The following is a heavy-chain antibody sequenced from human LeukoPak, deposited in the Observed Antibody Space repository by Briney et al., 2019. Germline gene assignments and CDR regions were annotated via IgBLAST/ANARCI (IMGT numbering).Heavy chain of an antibody. Sequence: GESLKISCKGSGYSFTSYWIGWVRQMPGKGLEWMGIIYPGDSDTRYSPSFQGQVTISADKSISTAYLQWSSLRASDTAMYYCARRVEMATIYFDYWGQGTLVTVSS. D-gene: IGHD5-24*01. CDR2: IYPGDSDT. J-gene: IGHJ4*02. CDR3: ARRVEMATIYFDY. CDR1: GYSFTSYW. V-gene: IGHV5-51*01.